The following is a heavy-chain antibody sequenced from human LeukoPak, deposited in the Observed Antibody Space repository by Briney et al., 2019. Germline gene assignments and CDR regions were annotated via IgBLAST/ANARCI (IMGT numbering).Heavy chain of an antibody. D-gene: IGHD1-26*01. CDR3: ARGYELLT. J-gene: IGHJ5*02. Sequence: ASVKVSCKASGYTFTSYYMHWVRQAPGRGLEWMGIINPSGGSTSYAQKFQGRVTITRNTSISTAYMELSSLRSEDTAVYYCARGYELLTWGQGTLVTVSS. V-gene: IGHV1-46*01. CDR2: INPSGGST. CDR1: GYTFTSYY.